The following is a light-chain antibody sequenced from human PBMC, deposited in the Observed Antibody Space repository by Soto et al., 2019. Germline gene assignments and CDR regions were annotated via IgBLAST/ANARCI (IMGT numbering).Light chain of an antibody. Sequence: QSALTQPPSVSGAPGQKVTISCTGSSSNVGAGYEVHWYQQVPGTAPKLLIYDNTKRPSGVPARFSGSKSGSSASLAITGLQAEDEADYYCQSYDSSLSGLYVFGSGTKLTVL. J-gene: IGLJ1*01. CDR3: QSYDSSLSGLYV. CDR2: DNT. CDR1: SSNVGAGYE. V-gene: IGLV1-40*01.